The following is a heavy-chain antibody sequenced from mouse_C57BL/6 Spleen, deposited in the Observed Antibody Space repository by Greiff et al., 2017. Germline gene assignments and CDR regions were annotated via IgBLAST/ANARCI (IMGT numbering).Heavy chain of an antibody. CDR1: GYAFSSSW. CDR3: ARSGTTVVDY. CDR2: IYPGDGDT. V-gene: IGHV1-82*01. Sequence: VQLQQSGPELVKPGASVKISCKASGYAFSSSWMNWVKQRPGKGLEWIGRIYPGDGDTTYNGKFKGKATLTADKSSSTAYMQLSSLTSEDSAVYFCARSGTTVVDYWGQGTTLTVSS. D-gene: IGHD1-1*01. J-gene: IGHJ2*01.